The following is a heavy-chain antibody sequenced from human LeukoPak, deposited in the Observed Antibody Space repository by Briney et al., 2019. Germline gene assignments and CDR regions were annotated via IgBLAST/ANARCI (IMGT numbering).Heavy chain of an antibody. CDR2: ISYDGSNI. J-gene: IGHJ2*01. CDR1: GFTFSSYT. D-gene: IGHD2-21*01. Sequence: GGSLRLSCAASGFTFSSYTMHWVRQAPGKGLEWVAVISYDGSNIYYADSVKGRFTISRDNSKNTLYLQMNSLRAEDTAVYYCARQIVVSRWYLDLWGRGTLVTVSS. V-gene: IGHV3-30-3*01. CDR3: ARQIVVSRWYLDL.